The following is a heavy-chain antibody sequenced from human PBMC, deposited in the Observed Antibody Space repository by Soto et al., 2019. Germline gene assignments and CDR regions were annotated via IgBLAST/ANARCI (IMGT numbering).Heavy chain of an antibody. J-gene: IGHJ6*02. CDR3: TRLVGATYYYYGMDV. D-gene: IGHD1-26*01. Sequence: SETLSLTCTLSGGSIDSSSYYWGWIRQPPGMGLEWIGTIYHSGSTYYNPSLNSRVTISVDTSRNHLSLKLSSVTAADTAVYYCTRLVGATYYYYGMDVWGQGTTVTVSS. CDR1: GGSIDSSSYY. CDR2: IYHSGST. V-gene: IGHV4-39*02.